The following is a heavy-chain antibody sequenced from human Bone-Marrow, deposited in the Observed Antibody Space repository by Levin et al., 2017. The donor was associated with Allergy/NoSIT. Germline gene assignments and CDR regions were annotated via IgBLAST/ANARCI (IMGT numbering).Heavy chain of an antibody. V-gene: IGHV3-21*01. CDR1: GFTFSSYS. CDR3: ARERCSSTSCYNAVPHPPRHYYYYYGMDV. J-gene: IGHJ6*02. Sequence: PGGSLRLSCAASGFTFSSYSMNWVRQAPGKGLEWVSSISSSSSYIYYADSVKGRFTISRDNAKNSLYLQMNSLRAEDTAVYYCARERCSSTSCYNAVPHPPRHYYYYYGMDVWGQGTTVTVSS. CDR2: ISSSSSYI. D-gene: IGHD2-2*02.